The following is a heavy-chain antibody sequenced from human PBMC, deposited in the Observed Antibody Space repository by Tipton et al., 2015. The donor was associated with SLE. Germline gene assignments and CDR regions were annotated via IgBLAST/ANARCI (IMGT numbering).Heavy chain of an antibody. CDR2: IYHSGST. CDR1: GGSISSYY. V-gene: IGHV4-59*12. Sequence: TLSLTCTVSGGSISSYYWSWIRRPPGKGLEWIGEIYHSGSTNYNPSLKSRVTISVDTSKNQFSLKLSSVTAADTAVYCCARGLGVVVAVAFDIWGQGTMVTASS. D-gene: IGHD2-15*01. J-gene: IGHJ3*02. CDR3: ARGLGVVVAVAFDI.